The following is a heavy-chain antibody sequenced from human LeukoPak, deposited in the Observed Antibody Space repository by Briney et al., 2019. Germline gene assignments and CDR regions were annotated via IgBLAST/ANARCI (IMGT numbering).Heavy chain of an antibody. CDR3: TSDGGWYFNY. CDR1: GYPFTTYY. J-gene: IGHJ4*02. Sequence: ASVKVSCKASGYPFTTYYMHWVRQAPGQGLEWMGWINPNSGGTNYAQKFQGRVTVTRDTSTSTAYMELSGLRSDDTAVYYCTSDGGWYFNYWGQGSLVTVSS. D-gene: IGHD6-19*01. V-gene: IGHV1-2*02. CDR2: INPNSGGT.